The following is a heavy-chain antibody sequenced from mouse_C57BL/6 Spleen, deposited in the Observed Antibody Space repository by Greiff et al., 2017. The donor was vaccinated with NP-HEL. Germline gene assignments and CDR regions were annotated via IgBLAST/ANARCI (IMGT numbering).Heavy chain of an antibody. CDR1: GYTFTSYW. CDR3: ARGEGYYAMDY. J-gene: IGHJ4*01. CDR2: IHPNSGST. V-gene: IGHV1-64*01. Sequence: QVQLQQPGAELVKPGASVKLSCKASGYTFTSYWMHWVKQRPGQGLEWIGMIHPNSGSTNYKEKFKSKATLTVDKSSSTAYMQLSSLTSEDSAVYYCARGEGYYAMDYWGQGTSVTVSS.